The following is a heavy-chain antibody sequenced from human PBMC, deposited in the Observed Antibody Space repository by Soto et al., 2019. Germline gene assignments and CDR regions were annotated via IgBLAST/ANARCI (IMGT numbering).Heavy chain of an antibody. J-gene: IGHJ5*02. V-gene: IGHV4-31*03. CDR3: ARSFNYYGSGSYYFWFDP. Sequence: SETLSLTCTVSGGSISSGGYYWSWIRQHPGKGLEWIGYIYYSGSTYYNPSLKSRVTISVDTSKNQFSLKLSSVTAADTAVYYCARSFNYYGSGSYYFWFDPWGQGTLVTVSS. CDR1: GGSISSGGYY. CDR2: IYYSGST. D-gene: IGHD3-10*01.